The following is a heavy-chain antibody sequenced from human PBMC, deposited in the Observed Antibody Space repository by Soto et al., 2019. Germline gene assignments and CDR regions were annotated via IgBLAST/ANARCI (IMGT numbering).Heavy chain of an antibody. CDR1: GHTLTEIS. V-gene: IGHV1-24*01. CDR2: FDPEDGEI. CDR3: EASPLRVLVPAAITDAFDI. Sequence: QVQLVQSGAEVKKPGASVQVSCKVSGHTLTEISMHWVRQAPGKGLEWMGGFDPEDGEIIYAQKFQGRVTMTEDAFTATAYMELSSLRSEDTAVYYCEASPLRVLVPAAITDAFDIWGQGTMVTVSS. D-gene: IGHD2-2*01. J-gene: IGHJ3*02.